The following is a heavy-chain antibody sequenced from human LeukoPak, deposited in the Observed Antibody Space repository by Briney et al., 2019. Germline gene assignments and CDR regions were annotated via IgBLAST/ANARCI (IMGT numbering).Heavy chain of an antibody. CDR3: ARGKTYYYDSSGYYHFDY. V-gene: IGHV1-8*01. Sequence: GASVKVSCTASGYAFTSYDINWVRQATGQGLEWMGWMNPNSGNTGYAQKFQGRVTMTRNTSISTAYMELSSLRSEDTAVYYCARGKTYYYDSSGYYHFDYWGQGTLVTVSS. J-gene: IGHJ4*02. D-gene: IGHD3-22*01. CDR2: MNPNSGNT. CDR1: GYAFTSYD.